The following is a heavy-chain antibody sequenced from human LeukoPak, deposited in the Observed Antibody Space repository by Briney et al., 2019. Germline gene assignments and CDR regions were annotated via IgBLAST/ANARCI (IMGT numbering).Heavy chain of an antibody. V-gene: IGHV4-34*01. J-gene: IGHJ6*02. D-gene: IGHD3-3*01. Sequence: SETLSLTCAVYGGAFSGYYWSWIRQPPGKGLEWIGEINHSGSTNYNPSLKSRVTISVDTSKNQFSLKLSSVTAAGTAVYYCARLAERYYDFWSGYYTGRQTPYYYYGMDVWGQGTTVTVSS. CDR2: INHSGST. CDR3: ARLAERYYDFWSGYYTGRQTPYYYYGMDV. CDR1: GGAFSGYY.